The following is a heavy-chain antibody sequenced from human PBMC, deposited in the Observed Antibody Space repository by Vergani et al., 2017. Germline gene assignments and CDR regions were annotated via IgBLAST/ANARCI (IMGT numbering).Heavy chain of an antibody. V-gene: IGHV5-51*01. CDR2: IYPGDSDT. D-gene: IGHD1-26*01. J-gene: IGHJ5*02. CDR3: ARRGYSGSYGRWNWFDP. Sequence: EVQLVQSGAEVKKPGESLKISCKGSGYSFTSYWIGWVRQMPGKGLEWMGIIYPGDSDTSYSPSFQGQVTISADKSISTAHLRWRSLKASDPAMYYCARRGYSGSYGRWNWFDPWGQGTLVTVSS. CDR1: GYSFTSYW.